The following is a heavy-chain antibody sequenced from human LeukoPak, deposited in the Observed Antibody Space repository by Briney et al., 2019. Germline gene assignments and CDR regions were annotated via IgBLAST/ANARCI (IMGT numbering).Heavy chain of an antibody. CDR1: GFTFSNRS. CDR2: ISGSGGST. CDR3: AKARPPYCSSTSCYPGI. J-gene: IGHJ4*02. Sequence: GGSLRLSCAASGFTFSNRSMSWVRQAPGKGLEWVSAISGSGGSTYYADSVKGRFTISRDNSKNTLYLQMNSLRAEDTAVYYCAKARPPYCSSTSCYPGIWGQGTLVTVSS. D-gene: IGHD2-2*01. V-gene: IGHV3-23*01.